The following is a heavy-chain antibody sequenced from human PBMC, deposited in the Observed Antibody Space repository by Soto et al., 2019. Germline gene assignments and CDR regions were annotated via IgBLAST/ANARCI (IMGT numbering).Heavy chain of an antibody. CDR1: GDSISSDDYY. D-gene: IGHD2-2*01. J-gene: IGHJ5*02. CDR3: ARGGSSSLYWFDP. V-gene: IGHV4-39*01. CDR2: INDSGST. Sequence: QLQLQESGPGLVRPSETLSLTCTVSGDSISSDDYYWGWIRQSPGKGLEWIGIINDSGSTYYNPSLKSRVTVSVGTYKNQFSLRLSSVTAADTAIYYCARGGSSSLYWFDPWGQGTLVTVSS.